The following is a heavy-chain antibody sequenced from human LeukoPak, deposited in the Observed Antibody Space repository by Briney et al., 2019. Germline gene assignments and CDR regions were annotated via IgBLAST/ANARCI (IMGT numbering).Heavy chain of an antibody. CDR1: GGSISSYY. J-gene: IGHJ6*02. Sequence: SETLSLTCTVSGGSISSYYLCWVRQPPGKGLEWGGYIYYSGSTNYKPSLKSRVTISVDPSQNQYSLKLSSVTAADTDLDYCARLAAAGPRTYYYHYGMHVWGQGTTVTVSS. D-gene: IGHD6-13*01. V-gene: IGHV4-59*08. CDR2: IYYSGST. CDR3: ARLAAAGPRTYYYHYGMHV.